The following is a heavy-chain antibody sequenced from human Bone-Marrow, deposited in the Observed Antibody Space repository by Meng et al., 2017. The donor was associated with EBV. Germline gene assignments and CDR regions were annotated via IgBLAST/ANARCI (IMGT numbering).Heavy chain of an antibody. J-gene: IGHJ4*02. Sequence: VHVVEAGVGVGQPGRCLRLAVARYGFRFGRSGMHWVRQVPGKGREWVAVISEDGSNKNYADSGKGRFTISRDNSKNTLYLQLNSLRAEDTAVYYCAKASVHSSSWAFDQWGQGTLVTVSS. CDR2: ISEDGSNK. V-gene: IGHV3-30*18. CDR3: AKASVHSSSWAFDQ. CDR1: GFRFGRSG. D-gene: IGHD6-13*01.